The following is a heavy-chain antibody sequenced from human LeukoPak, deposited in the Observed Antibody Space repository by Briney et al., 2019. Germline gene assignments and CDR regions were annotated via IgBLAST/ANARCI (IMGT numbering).Heavy chain of an antibody. J-gene: IGHJ4*02. V-gene: IGHV4-59*01. CDR3: ARVKLGLRYYFDY. CDR1: GGSISSYY. CDR2: IYYSGST. D-gene: IGHD4-17*01. Sequence: SETLSLTCTVSGGSISSYYWSWIRQPPGKGLEWIGYIYYSGSTNYNPSLKSRVTISVDTSKNQFSLKLSSVTAADTAVYYCARVKLGLRYYFDYWGQGTLVTVSS.